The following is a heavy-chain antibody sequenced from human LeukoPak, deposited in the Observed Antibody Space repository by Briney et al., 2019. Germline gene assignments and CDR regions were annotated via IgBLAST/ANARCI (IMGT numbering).Heavy chain of an antibody. D-gene: IGHD4-23*01. CDR1: GFTFSSYG. CDR3: ARLHYGGNYGYYYYYMDV. Sequence: SGGSLRLSCAASGFTFSSYGMSWIRQPPGKGLEWIGSIYYTGSTYYNPSLKSRVTISVDTSKNQFSLKLSSVTAADTAVYYCARLHYGGNYGYYYYYMDVWGKGTTVTISS. CDR2: IYYTGST. V-gene: IGHV4-39*01. J-gene: IGHJ6*03.